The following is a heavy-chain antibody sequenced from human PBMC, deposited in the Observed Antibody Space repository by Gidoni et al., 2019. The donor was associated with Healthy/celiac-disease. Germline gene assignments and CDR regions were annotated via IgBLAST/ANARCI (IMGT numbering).Heavy chain of an antibody. CDR2: ISSSSSTI. V-gene: IGHV3-48*02. D-gene: IGHD3-9*01. Sequence: EVQLVESGGGLVQPGGSLRLSCAASGFTFSRYRMTWVRQAPGKGLEWVSYISSSSSTIYYADSVKGRFTISRDNAKNSLYLQMNSLRDEDTAVYYCARGKNYDILTGYYFYWYFDLWGRGTLVTVSS. CDR1: GFTFSRYR. CDR3: ARGKNYDILTGYYFYWYFDL. J-gene: IGHJ2*01.